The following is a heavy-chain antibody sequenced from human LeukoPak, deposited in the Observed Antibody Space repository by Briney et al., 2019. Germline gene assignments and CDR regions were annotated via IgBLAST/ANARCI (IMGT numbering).Heavy chain of an antibody. CDR1: GFTFSSSW. J-gene: IGHJ4*02. D-gene: IGHD3-16*02. Sequence: GGSLRLSCAASGFTFSSSWMHWVRQAPGKGLLWVSRINPDGSSTDYADSVKGRFTISRDNAKNTLYLQMNGLRADDTAVYFCARVQAVVTVPYFDYWGQGTLVTVSS. CDR2: INPDGSST. V-gene: IGHV3-74*01. CDR3: ARVQAVVTVPYFDY.